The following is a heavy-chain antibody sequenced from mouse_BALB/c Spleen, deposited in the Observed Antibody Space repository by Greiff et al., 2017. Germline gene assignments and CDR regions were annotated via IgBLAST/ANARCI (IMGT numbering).Heavy chain of an antibody. Sequence: EVQLQESGPGLVKPSQSLSLTCSVTGYSITSGYYWNWIRQFPGNKLEWMGYISYDGSNNYNPSLKNRISITRDTSKNQFFLKLNSVTTEDTATYYCASYYYGSSPHWYFDVWGAGTTVTVSS. D-gene: IGHD1-1*01. CDR2: ISYDGSN. V-gene: IGHV3-6*02. J-gene: IGHJ1*01. CDR3: ASYYYGSSPHWYFDV. CDR1: GYSITSGYY.